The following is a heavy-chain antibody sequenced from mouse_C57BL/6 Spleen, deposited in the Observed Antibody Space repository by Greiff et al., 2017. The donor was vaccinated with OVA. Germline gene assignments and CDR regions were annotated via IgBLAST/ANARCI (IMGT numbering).Heavy chain of an antibody. V-gene: IGHV1-69*01. CDR2: IDPSDSYT. D-gene: IGHD4-1*01. Sequence: QVQLQQPGAELVMPGASVKLSCKASGYTFTSYWMHWVKQRPGQGLEWIGEIDPSDSYTNYNQKFKGKSTLTVDKSSRTAYMQLSSLTSEDSSVYYCARKLIGTSESDYWGQGTTLTVSS. J-gene: IGHJ2*01. CDR1: GYTFTSYW. CDR3: ARKLIGTSESDY.